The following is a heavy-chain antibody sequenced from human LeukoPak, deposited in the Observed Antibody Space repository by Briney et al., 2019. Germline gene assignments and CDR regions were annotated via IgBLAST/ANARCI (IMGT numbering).Heavy chain of an antibody. CDR2: ISYDGSNK. CDR3: ARDIDY. CDR1: GFTFSSYA. J-gene: IGHJ4*02. V-gene: IGHV3-30-3*01. Sequence: GRSLRLSCAASGFTFSSYAMHWVRQAPGKGLEWVAVISYDGSNKYYADSVKGRFTISRDNSKNTLYLQMNSLRAEDTAVYYCARDIDYWGQGTLVTVSS.